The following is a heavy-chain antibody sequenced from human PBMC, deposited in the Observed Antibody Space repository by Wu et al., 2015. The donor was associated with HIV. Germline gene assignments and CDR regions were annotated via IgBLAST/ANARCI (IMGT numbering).Heavy chain of an antibody. V-gene: IGHV1-69*13. CDR1: GDTSTNYV. Sequence: QVHLVQSGAEVKKPGSSVKVSCKASGDTSTNYVFSWVRQAPGQGLEWMGRVIPLFRSAYYAQQFQGRVTITADESTNTAYMEMSSLRSEDTAVYYCAREPRAPPPNHGEGNYFDFWGQGTLVTVSS. CDR2: VIPLFRSA. CDR3: AREPRAPPPNHGEGNYFDF. D-gene: IGHD4-17*01. J-gene: IGHJ4*02.